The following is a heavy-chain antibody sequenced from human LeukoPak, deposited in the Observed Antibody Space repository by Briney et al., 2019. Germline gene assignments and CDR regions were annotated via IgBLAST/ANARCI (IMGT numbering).Heavy chain of an antibody. V-gene: IGHV1-24*01. CDR1: GYTYTSYG. CDR3: ATDLTMATTPGDAFDI. CDR2: FDPEDGET. Sequence: GASVKVSCKASGYTYTSYGISWVRQAPGKGLEWMGGFDPEDGETIYAQKFQGRVTTTEDTSTDTAYMELSSLRSEDTAVYYCATDLTMATTPGDAFDIWGQGTMVTVSS. D-gene: IGHD5-24*01. J-gene: IGHJ3*02.